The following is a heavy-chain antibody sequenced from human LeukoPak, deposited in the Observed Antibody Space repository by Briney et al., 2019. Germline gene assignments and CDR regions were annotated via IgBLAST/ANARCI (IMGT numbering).Heavy chain of an antibody. CDR3: AIPSGWSVGYYYYIDV. D-gene: IGHD6-25*01. CDR1: GYSISSGYY. Sequence: SSETLSLTCTVSGYSISSGYYWGWIRQPPGKGPEWIGSIYHSGSTYYNPSLKSRVTILLDTSNNQFSLKLNSVTAADTAVYYCAIPSGWSVGYYYYIDVWGKGTTVTISS. CDR2: IYHSGST. J-gene: IGHJ6*03. V-gene: IGHV4-38-2*02.